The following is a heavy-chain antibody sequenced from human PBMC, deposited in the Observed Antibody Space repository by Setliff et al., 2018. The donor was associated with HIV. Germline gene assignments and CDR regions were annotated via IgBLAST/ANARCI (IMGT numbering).Heavy chain of an antibody. Sequence: PSETLSLTCAVSGGSFSGYYWSWIRQPPGKGLERIGEINQSGGINYNPSLKSRVTISIDTFKNQFSMKLYSVTAADTAVYYCATASGYDLFMGAFDIWGQGTMVTVSS. V-gene: IGHV4-34*01. J-gene: IGHJ3*02. CDR1: GGSFSGYY. CDR3: ATASGYDLFMGAFDI. D-gene: IGHD5-12*01. CDR2: INQSGGI.